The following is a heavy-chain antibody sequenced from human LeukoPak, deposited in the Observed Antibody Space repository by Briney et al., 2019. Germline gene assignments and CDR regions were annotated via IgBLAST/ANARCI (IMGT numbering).Heavy chain of an antibody. J-gene: IGHJ5*02. CDR2: ISGDGGSI. CDR3: AKDVGPVVAATDDTSNWFDP. Sequence: GGSLRLSCAASGFTFDDYAMHWVRQAPGKGLEWVSLISGDGGSIYYGDSVKGRFTISIDNSKNSLYLQMNSLRTEDSASYYCAKDVGPVVAATDDTSNWFDPWGQGTLVSVPS. D-gene: IGHD2-15*01. CDR1: GFTFDDYA. V-gene: IGHV3-43*02.